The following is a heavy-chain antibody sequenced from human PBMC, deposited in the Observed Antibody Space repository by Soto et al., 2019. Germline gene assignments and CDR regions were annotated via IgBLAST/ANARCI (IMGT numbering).Heavy chain of an antibody. CDR3: ARHPVSGDYAGFVV. D-gene: IGHD4-17*01. CDR2: VYLGDSDT. V-gene: IGHV5-51*01. CDR1: GYSFTTYW. Sequence: GESLQISCKGSGYSFTTYWIGCVRQMPGKGLEWMGIVYLGDSDTRYSPSFQGQVTISADKSISTAFLQWSSLKASDTAMYYCARHPVSGDYAGFVVWGQGTKVTVSS. J-gene: IGHJ6*02.